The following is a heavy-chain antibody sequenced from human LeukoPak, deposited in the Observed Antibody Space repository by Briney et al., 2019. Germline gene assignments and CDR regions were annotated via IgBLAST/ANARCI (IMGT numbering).Heavy chain of an antibody. CDR2: FDPEDGET. Sequence: ASVKVSCKVSGYTLTELSKHWVRQAPGKGLEWMGGFDPEDGETIYAQKFQGRVTMTEDTSTDTAYMELSGLRSEDTAVYYCATDLLRGDSSGWYVFQHWGQGTLVTVSS. V-gene: IGHV1-24*01. J-gene: IGHJ1*01. CDR3: ATDLLRGDSSGWYVFQH. D-gene: IGHD6-19*01. CDR1: GYTLTELS.